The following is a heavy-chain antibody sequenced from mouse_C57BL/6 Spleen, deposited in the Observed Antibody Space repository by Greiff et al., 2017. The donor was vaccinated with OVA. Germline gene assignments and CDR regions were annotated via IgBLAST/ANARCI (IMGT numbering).Heavy chain of an antibody. J-gene: IGHJ3*01. D-gene: IGHD1-1*01. CDR3: SRSHYGSSYGFAY. CDR1: GFNIKDYY. CDR2: IDPEDGDT. Sequence: EVQLQQSGAELVRPGASVKLSCTASGFNIKDYYMHWVKQRPEQGLEWIGRIDPEDGDTKYAPKFQGKATLTADTSSNTAYLQLSSLTSEDTAVYYCSRSHYGSSYGFAYWGQGTQVTVSA. V-gene: IGHV14-1*01.